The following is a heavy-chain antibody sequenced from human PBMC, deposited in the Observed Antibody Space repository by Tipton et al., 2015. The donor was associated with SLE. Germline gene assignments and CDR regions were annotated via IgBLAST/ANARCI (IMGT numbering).Heavy chain of an antibody. CDR2: IYSGGST. J-gene: IGHJ4*02. CDR1: GFTFSSYA. CDR3: AREEQLWLYYFDY. Sequence: SLRLSCAASGFTFSSYAMSWVRQAPGKGLEWVSVIYSGGSTYYADSVKGRFTISRDNSKNTLYLQMNSLRAEDTAVYYCAREEQLWLYYFDYWGQGTLVTVSS. V-gene: IGHV3-53*01. D-gene: IGHD5-18*01.